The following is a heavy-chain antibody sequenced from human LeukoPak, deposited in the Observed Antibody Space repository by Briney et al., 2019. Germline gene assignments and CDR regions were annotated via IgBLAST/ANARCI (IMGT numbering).Heavy chain of an antibody. CDR1: GFTFSSYS. Sequence: PGGSLRLSCAASGFTFSSYSMNWVRQAPGKGLEWVSYIRSGGTNTDYTGSVKGRFTISRDNAKNSLHLQMNSLRAEDTAVYYCARMNYVSSGWGAPFDYWGQGTLVTVSS. CDR3: ARMNYVSSGWGAPFDY. D-gene: IGHD1-7*01. J-gene: IGHJ4*02. V-gene: IGHV3-48*01. CDR2: IRSGGTNT.